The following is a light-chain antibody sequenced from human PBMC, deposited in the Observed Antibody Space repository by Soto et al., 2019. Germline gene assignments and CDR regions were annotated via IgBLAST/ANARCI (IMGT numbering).Light chain of an antibody. CDR1: QSISNY. V-gene: IGKV1-39*01. CDR2: AAS. CDR3: QRSFSTLWT. J-gene: IGKJ1*01. Sequence: DIQMTQSPSSLSASVGDRVTITCRASQSISNYLNWYQQKPGKAPKLLIYAASSMQGGVPSRFSGSGSETDFTLTISSLQPDDSATYYCQRSFSTLWTFGQGTKVEV.